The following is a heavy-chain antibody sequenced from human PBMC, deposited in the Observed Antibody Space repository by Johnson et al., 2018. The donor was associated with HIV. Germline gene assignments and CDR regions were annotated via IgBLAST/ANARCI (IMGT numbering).Heavy chain of an antibody. V-gene: IGHV3-33*06. D-gene: IGHD3-22*01. J-gene: IGHJ3*02. CDR3: AKDRRLTMIVVVITTGAFDI. Sequence: QVQLVESGGGVVQPGRSLRLSCAASGFTFSSYGMHWVRQAPGKGLEWVAVIWYDGTNRYYGDSVKGRFTISRDNSKNTVYLQMNSLRAEDTAVYYCAKDRRLTMIVVVITTGAFDIWGQGTMVTVSS. CDR2: IWYDGTNR. CDR1: GFTFSSYG.